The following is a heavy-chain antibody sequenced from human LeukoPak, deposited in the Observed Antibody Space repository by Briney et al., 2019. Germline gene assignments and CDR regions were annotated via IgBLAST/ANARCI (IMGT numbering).Heavy chain of an antibody. CDR3: AHARRTTVTPTVSGFDY. CDR2: IDGDNDK. CDR1: GFSLSTSGVG. V-gene: IGHV2-5*02. D-gene: IGHD4-17*01. J-gene: IGHJ4*02. Sequence: SGPTLVNPTQTLTLTFTFSGFSLSTSGVGVGWIRQPPGKALEWLALIDGDNDKRYSPSLKSRLTITKDTSKNQVVLTMTNMDPVDTATYYCAHARRTTVTPTVSGFDYWGQGTLVTVSS.